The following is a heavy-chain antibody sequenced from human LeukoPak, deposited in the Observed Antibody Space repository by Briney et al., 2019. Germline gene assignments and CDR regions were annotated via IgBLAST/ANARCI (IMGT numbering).Heavy chain of an antibody. J-gene: IGHJ6*03. CDR2: IYYSGST. V-gene: IGHV4-59*01. D-gene: IGHD2/OR15-2a*01. CDR1: GGSISSYY. CDR3: ARVPGSIVMPRPDYYYMDV. Sequence: PSETLSLTCTVSGGSISSYYWSWIRQPPGKGLEWIGYIYYSGSTNYNPSLKSRVTISVDTSKNQFSLKLSSVTAADTAMYYCARVPGSIVMPRPDYYYMDVWGKGTTVTVSS.